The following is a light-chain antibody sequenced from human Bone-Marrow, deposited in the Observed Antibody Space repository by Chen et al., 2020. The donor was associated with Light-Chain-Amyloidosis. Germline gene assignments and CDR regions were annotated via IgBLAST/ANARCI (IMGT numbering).Light chain of an antibody. CDR1: TGAVTSGYY. CDR2: STN. CDR3: LLYFGGTQGV. Sequence: QTVGTQERSLTVSAGGTVTLTCASSTGAVTSGYYPNWFQQKPGQAPRALIYSTNNKHSWTPARFSGSLVGDKAALTLSGAQPDDEADYYCLLYFGGTQGVFGTGTKITVL. J-gene: IGLJ1*01. V-gene: IGLV7-43*01.